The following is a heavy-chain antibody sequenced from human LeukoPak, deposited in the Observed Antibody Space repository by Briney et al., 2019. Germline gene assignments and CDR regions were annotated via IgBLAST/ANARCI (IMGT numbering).Heavy chain of an antibody. J-gene: IGHJ4*02. CDR2: IKQDGSEK. V-gene: IGHV3-7*01. Sequence: GGSLRLSCVGSGYIFSSYWMNWVRQAPGKGLEWVANIKQDGSEKYHVDSVKGRFTISRDNAKNSQYLQMDSLRVEDTAVYYCARGRECSGTGCYLPGIYWGQGILVTVSS. D-gene: IGHD2-2*01. CDR1: GYIFSSYW. CDR3: ARGRECSGTGCYLPGIY.